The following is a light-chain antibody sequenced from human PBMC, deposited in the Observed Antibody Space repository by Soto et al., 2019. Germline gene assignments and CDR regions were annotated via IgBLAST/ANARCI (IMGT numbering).Light chain of an antibody. CDR2: SAS. CDR3: QQDYT. V-gene: IGKV3-20*01. J-gene: IGKJ2*01. Sequence: IVLTQSPGTLSLSPGERATLSCRASQSVSSSDLAWYQQKPGQAPRLLIYSASSRDTGIPDRFSGSGSGTDFTLTISRLEPEDFALYYCQQDYTFGQGTKLEIK. CDR1: QSVSSSD.